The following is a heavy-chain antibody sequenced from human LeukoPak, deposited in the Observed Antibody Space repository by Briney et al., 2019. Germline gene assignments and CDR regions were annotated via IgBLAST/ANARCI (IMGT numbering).Heavy chain of an antibody. CDR1: GFTFSSYA. V-gene: IGHV3-23*01. CDR3: AKYSSSFMVTAY. J-gene: IGHJ4*02. D-gene: IGHD6-13*01. Sequence: GGSLRLSCAASGFTFSSYAMSWVRQAPGKGLEWVSAISGSGGSTYYADSVKGRFTISRDNSKNTLYLQMNSLRAEDMAVYYCAKYSSSFMVTAYWGQGTLVTVSS. CDR2: ISGSGGST.